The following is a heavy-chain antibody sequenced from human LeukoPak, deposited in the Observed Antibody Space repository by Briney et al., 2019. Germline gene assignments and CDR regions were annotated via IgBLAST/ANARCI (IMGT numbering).Heavy chain of an antibody. J-gene: IGHJ4*02. V-gene: IGHV3-74*01. Sequence: GGSLRLSCEDSGFTFRSYWMHWVRQAPGKGLVWVSRINSDGSSTSYADSVKGRFTISRDNARNTLYLQMNSLRAEDTAVYYCARGWEVPFDYWGQGTLVTVSS. D-gene: IGHD1-26*01. CDR2: INSDGSST. CDR1: GFTFRSYW. CDR3: ARGWEVPFDY.